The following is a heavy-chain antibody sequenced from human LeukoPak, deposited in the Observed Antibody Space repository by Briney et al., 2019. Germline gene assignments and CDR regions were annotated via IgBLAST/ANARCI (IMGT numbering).Heavy chain of an antibody. V-gene: IGHV1-2*02. D-gene: IGHD4-17*01. CDR3: ARDYGTTVVTPKY. J-gene: IGHJ4*02. Sequence: ASVKVPCKASGYTFTGYYMHWVRQAPGQGLEWMGWINPNSGGTNYAQKFQGRVTMTRDTSISTAYMELSRLRSDDTAVYYCARDYGTTVVTPKYWGQGTLVTVSS. CDR1: GYTFTGYY. CDR2: INPNSGGT.